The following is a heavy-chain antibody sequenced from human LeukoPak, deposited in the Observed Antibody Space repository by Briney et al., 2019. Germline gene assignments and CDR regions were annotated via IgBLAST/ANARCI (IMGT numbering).Heavy chain of an antibody. CDR3: ARGSHPVTGTLGGYFDP. CDR1: SYSINSNYY. Sequence: PSETLSLTCSVSSYSINSNYYWGWIRQSPGKGLEWIGGIYHTGSTYYDPSLKSRVTISLDASNKQFSLRLSSVTAADTAVYYCARGSHPVTGTLGGYFDPWGQGTLVTVSS. D-gene: IGHD6-19*01. V-gene: IGHV4-38-2*02. CDR2: IYHTGST. J-gene: IGHJ4*02.